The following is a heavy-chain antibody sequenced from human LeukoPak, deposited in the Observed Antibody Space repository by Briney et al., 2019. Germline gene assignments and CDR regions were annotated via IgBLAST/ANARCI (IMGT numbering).Heavy chain of an antibody. CDR2: ISGSGGST. J-gene: IGHJ4*02. V-gene: IGHV3-23*01. CDR3: AKERGFYSSRARWY. D-gene: IGHD6-13*01. Sequence: ISGSGGSTYYADSVKGRFTISRDNSKNTLYLQMNSLRAEDTAVYYCAKERGFYSSRARWYWGQGTLVTVSS.